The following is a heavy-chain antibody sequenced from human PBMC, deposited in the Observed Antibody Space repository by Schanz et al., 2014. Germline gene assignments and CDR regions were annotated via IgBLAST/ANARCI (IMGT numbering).Heavy chain of an antibody. J-gene: IGHJ6*03. D-gene: IGHD4-17*01. CDR3: ARDGDRFYHNYYMDV. CDR1: GFTVSSNH. CDR2: IDGKSTTV. V-gene: IGHV3-48*01. Sequence: EGQLAESGGGLVQPGGSLRLSCAVSGFTVSSNHMSWVRQAPGKGLEWLSYIDGKSTTVYYADSVKGRFTVSRDNARNSLYLHMNTLGAEDTAVYYCARDGDRFYHNYYMDVWGKGTTXTVSS.